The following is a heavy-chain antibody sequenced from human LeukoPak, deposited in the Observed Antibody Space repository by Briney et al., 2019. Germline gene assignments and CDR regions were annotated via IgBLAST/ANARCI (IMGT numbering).Heavy chain of an antibody. D-gene: IGHD6-19*01. CDR3: ARDRYTAVAGPDVFDI. V-gene: IGHV3-30*04. CDR2: ISYDGSNK. J-gene: IGHJ3*02. CDR1: GFTFSSYA. Sequence: PGGSLRLSCAASGFTFSSYAMHWVRQAPGKGLEWVAVISYDGSNKYYADSVKGRFTISRDNSKNTVYLQMNSLRAEDTAVYYCARDRYTAVAGPDVFDIWGQGTMVTVSS.